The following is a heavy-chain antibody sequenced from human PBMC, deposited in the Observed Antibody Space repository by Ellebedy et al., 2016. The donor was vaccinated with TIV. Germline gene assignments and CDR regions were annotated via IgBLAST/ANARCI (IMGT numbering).Heavy chain of an antibody. Sequence: GESLKISCAASGFTFSSYAMHWVRQAPGKGLEWVAVISYDGSNKYYADSVKGRFTISRDNSKNTLYMQMKSLRAEDTAVYYCARKPDYYDFWSGYWGDYYYYGMDVWGQGTTVTVSS. V-gene: IGHV3-30-3*01. CDR3: ARKPDYYDFWSGYWGDYYYYGMDV. J-gene: IGHJ6*02. D-gene: IGHD3-3*01. CDR2: ISYDGSNK. CDR1: GFTFSSYA.